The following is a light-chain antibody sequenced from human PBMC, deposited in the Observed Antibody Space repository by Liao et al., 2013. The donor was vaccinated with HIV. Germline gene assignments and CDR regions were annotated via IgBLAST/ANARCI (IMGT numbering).Light chain of an antibody. J-gene: IGLJ1*01. CDR2: YDK. V-gene: IGLV3-21*01. CDR3: QAWDSTTASYV. CDR1: NIRSKD. Sequence: SYELTQPPSMSVVPGGTARVTCGGNNIRSKDVHWYQQKPGQAPVLVMSYDKDRPSGIPARFSGSNSGNVATLTISGTQATDEADYYCQAWDSTTASYVFGTGTKVTVL.